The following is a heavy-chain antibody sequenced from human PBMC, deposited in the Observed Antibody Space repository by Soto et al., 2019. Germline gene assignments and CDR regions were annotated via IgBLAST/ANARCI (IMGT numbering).Heavy chain of an antibody. D-gene: IGHD4-17*01. CDR2: IYYSGST. CDR3: ASHYYGANSGYFDY. Sequence: SETLSLTCTVSGGSMSNYYWSWIRQPPGKGLEWIGYIYYSGSTNYNPSLKSRVTISVDTSKNQFSLKLSSVTAADTAVYYCASHYYGANSGYFDYWGQGTLVTVSS. V-gene: IGHV4-59*08. J-gene: IGHJ4*02. CDR1: GGSMSNYY.